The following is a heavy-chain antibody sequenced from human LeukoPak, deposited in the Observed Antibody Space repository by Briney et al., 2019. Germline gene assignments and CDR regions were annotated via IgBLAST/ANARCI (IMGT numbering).Heavy chain of an antibody. CDR1: GGSISSGGYY. CDR2: IYHSGST. J-gene: IGHJ6*03. CDR3: ARDRHFYYMDV. V-gene: IGHV4-30-2*01. Sequence: PSQTLPLTCTVSGGSISSGGYYWSWIRQPPGKGLEWIGYIYHSGSTYYNPSLKSRVTISVDRSKNQFSLKLSSVTAADTAVYYCARDRHFYYMDVWGKGTTVTVSS.